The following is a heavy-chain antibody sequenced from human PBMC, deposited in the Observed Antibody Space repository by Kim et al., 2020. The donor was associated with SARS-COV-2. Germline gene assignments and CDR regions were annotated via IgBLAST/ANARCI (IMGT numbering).Heavy chain of an antibody. D-gene: IGHD6-19*01. J-gene: IGHJ4*02. V-gene: IGHV4-4*07. Sequence: SETLSLTCTVSGGSISSYYWSWIRQPAGKGLEWIGRIFTSGITNYNPSPMSRLTMLADTTTNKLSLMLRSFIAAATAAYYCARVSRGWYTNFDYCGQRT. CDR1: GGSISSYY. CDR3: ARVSRGWYTNFDY. CDR2: IFTSGIT.